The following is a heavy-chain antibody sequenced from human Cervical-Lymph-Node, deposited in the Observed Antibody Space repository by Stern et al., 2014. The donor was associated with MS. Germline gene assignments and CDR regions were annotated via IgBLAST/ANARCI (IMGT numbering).Heavy chain of an antibody. CDR2: INPSGGST. CDR3: ARDWEWELLHSLPGI. D-gene: IGHD1-26*01. J-gene: IGHJ4*02. Sequence: QVQLVQSGAEVKKPGASVKVSCKASGYTFTSYYMHWVRQAPGQWLEWMGIINPSGGSTSYAQKFQGRVTMTRDTSTSTVYMELSSLRSEDTAVYYCARDWEWELLHSLPGIWGQGTLVTVSS. V-gene: IGHV1-46*01. CDR1: GYTFTSYY.